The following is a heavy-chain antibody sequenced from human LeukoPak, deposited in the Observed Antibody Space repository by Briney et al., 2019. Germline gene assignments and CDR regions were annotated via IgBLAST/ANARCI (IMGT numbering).Heavy chain of an antibody. V-gene: IGHV3-53*01. Sequence: PGGSLRLSCAASGFTVSRNSMSWVRQAPGKGLEGVSVIYSGGSTSYADSVKGRFTISRGNSKNTLYLQMNSLRAEDTAVYYCQFLLDDFWSGQGAFDIWGQGTMVTVSS. J-gene: IGHJ3*02. CDR3: QFLLDDFWSGQGAFDI. CDR2: IYSGGST. CDR1: GFTVSRNS. D-gene: IGHD3-3*01.